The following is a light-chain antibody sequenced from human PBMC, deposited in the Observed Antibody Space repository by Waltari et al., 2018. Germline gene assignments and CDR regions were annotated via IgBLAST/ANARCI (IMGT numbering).Light chain of an antibody. CDR1: QGISSR. CDR3: LQAYSFPRT. J-gene: IGKJ2*01. V-gene: IGKV1-12*01. CDR2: TAS. Sequence: DIQMTQSPSFVSASVGDRVTITCRARQGISSRLAWYQQKPGKAPKLLIYTASTLQSGVPSRFSGSGAGTEFPLIITTLQPEDFATYFCLQAYSFPRTFGQGTKLEIK.